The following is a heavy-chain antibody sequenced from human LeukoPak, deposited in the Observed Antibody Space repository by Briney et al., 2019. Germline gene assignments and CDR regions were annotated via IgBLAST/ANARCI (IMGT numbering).Heavy chain of an antibody. CDR1: GGSFSGYF. J-gene: IGHJ4*02. Sequence: SETLSLTCGVYGGSFSGYFWSWIRQPPGKGLEWIGSIYHSGSTYYNPSLKSRVTISVDTSKNQFSLKLSSVTAADTAVYYCARGVARSSKFHFSYYFDYWGQGTLVTVSS. CDR3: ARGVARSSKFHFSYYFDY. CDR2: IYHSGST. D-gene: IGHD6-6*01. V-gene: IGHV4-34*01.